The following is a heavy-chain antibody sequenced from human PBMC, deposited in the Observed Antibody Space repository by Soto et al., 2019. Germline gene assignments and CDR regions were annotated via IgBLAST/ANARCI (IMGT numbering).Heavy chain of an antibody. CDR1: GFIFSSYG. D-gene: IGHD6-19*01. Sequence: GSLRLSCAASGFIFSSYGMHWVRQAPGKALEWVAVIWYDGSNTYYADPVKGRFTISRDNSRNTLFLQMNSLRDEDTAVYYCASSAAWGRGTLVTVSS. J-gene: IGHJ5*02. CDR2: IWYDGSNT. V-gene: IGHV3-33*01. CDR3: ASSAA.